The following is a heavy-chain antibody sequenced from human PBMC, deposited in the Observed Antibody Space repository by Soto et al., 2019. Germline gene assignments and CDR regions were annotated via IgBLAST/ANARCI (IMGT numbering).Heavy chain of an antibody. Sequence: EVQLAESGGGLIQPGGSLRLSCATSGFTFSRYWIHWVRQAPGEGLVWVSRISGDGVHTDYAESVKGRFTVSRDIAKSTGYLQMNNLRAEDTAIYSCARLGFVGEGDFWGQGILVTVSS. J-gene: IGHJ4*02. D-gene: IGHD3-16*01. V-gene: IGHV3-74*01. CDR1: GFTFSRYW. CDR2: ISGDGVHT. CDR3: ARLGFVGEGDF.